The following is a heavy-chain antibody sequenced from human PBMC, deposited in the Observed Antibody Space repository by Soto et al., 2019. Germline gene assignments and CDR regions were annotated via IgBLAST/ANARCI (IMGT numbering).Heavy chain of an antibody. CDR2: ISYDGSNK. CDR3: AKFNDAFDI. Sequence: QVQLVESGGGVVQPGRSLRLSCAASGFTFSSYGMHWVRQAPGKGLEWVAVISYDGSNKYYADSVKGRFTISRDNSKNTLYLQMNSLRAEGTAVYYCAKFNDAFDIWGQGTMVTVSS. J-gene: IGHJ3*02. CDR1: GFTFSSYG. V-gene: IGHV3-30*18.